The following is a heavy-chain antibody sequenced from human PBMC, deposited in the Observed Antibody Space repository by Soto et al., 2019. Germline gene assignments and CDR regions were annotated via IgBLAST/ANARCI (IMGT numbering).Heavy chain of an antibody. CDR2: MNPNNGNT. J-gene: IGHJ4*02. CDR3: AKGPRHWGFDY. D-gene: IGHD7-27*01. CDR1: GYTFTSDD. Sequence: QVQLVQSGAEVKKPGASVKISCKASGYTFTSDDFNWVRQATGQGREWMGWMNPNNGNTAYAQKFQGRVTMTRDTSIRPAYMELSSLTYEDTAVYSCAKGPRHWGFDYWGQGTLVTVSS. V-gene: IGHV1-8*01.